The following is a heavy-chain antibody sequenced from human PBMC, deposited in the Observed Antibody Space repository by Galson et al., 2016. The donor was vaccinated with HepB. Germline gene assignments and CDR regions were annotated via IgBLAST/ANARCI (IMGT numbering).Heavy chain of an antibody. CDR3: AREPPYTGAYNWFDT. CDR1: GFSLSVSA. J-gene: IGHJ5*02. Sequence: SLRLSCAATGFSLSVSAVHWVRQAPGQGLEWVSYIISAGTIIYYADSVEGRFTISRDNAKNPLYLQMNSLRAEDTAVYYCAREPPYTGAYNWFDTWGQGTLVTVSS. D-gene: IGHD7-27*01. V-gene: IGHV3-48*03. CDR2: IISAGTII.